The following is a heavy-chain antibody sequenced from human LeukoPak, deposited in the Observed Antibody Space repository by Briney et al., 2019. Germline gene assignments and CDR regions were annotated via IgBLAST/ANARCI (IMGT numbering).Heavy chain of an antibody. CDR1: GFTFSNYN. V-gene: IGHV3-21*01. D-gene: IGHD3-10*02. CDR2: ITYSSTYI. Sequence: PGGSLRLSCAASGFTFSNYNMNWVRLAPGKVLEWVSSITYSSTYIYYADSVKGRFTISRDNAKNSVYLEMNSLRAEDTAVYYCAELGITMIGGVWGKGTTVTISS. J-gene: IGHJ6*04. CDR3: AELGITMIGGV.